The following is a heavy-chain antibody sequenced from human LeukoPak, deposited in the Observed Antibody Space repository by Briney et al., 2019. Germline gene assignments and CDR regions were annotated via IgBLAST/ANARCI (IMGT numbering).Heavy chain of an antibody. CDR2: ISSSSSYI. D-gene: IGHD3-22*01. J-gene: IGHJ4*02. CDR1: GFTFSIYA. CDR3: ARLEGSYDSSGYPDY. Sequence: GGSLRLSCAASGFTFSIYAMSWVRQAPGKGLEWVSSISSSSSYIYYADSVKGRFTISRDNAKNSLYLQMNSLRAEDTAVYYCARLEGSYDSSGYPDYWGQGTLVTVSS. V-gene: IGHV3-21*01.